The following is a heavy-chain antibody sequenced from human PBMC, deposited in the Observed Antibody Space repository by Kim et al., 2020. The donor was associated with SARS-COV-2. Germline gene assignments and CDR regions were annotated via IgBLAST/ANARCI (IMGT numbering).Heavy chain of an antibody. CDR2: INTNTGNP. Sequence: ASVKVSCKASGYTFTSYAMNWVRQAPGQGLEWMGWINTNTGNPTYAQGFTGRFVFSLDTSVSTAYLQISSLKAEDTAVYYCARSEAQQWLVLTSYNWFDPWGQGTLVTVSS. V-gene: IGHV7-4-1*02. J-gene: IGHJ5*02. CDR1: GYTFTSYA. D-gene: IGHD6-19*01. CDR3: ARSEAQQWLVLTSYNWFDP.